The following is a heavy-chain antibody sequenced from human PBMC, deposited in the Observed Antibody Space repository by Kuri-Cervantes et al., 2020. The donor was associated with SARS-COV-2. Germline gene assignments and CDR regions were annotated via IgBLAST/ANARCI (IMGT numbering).Heavy chain of an antibody. D-gene: IGHD3-3*01. V-gene: IGHV4-59*12. CDR3: ARLNDFWSGYPYGMDV. J-gene: IGHJ6*02. CDR1: GGSISSYY. CDR2: IYYSGST. Sequence: SETLSLTCTVSGGSISSYYWSWIRQPPGKGLEWIGYIYYSGSTNYNPSLKSRVTISVDTSKNQFSLKLSSVTAADTAVYHCARLNDFWSGYPYGMDVWGQGTTVTVSS.